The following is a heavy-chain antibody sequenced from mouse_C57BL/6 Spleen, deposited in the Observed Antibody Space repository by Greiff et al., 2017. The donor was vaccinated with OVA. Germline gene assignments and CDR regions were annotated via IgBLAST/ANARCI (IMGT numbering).Heavy chain of an antibody. J-gene: IGHJ4*01. CDR1: GFTFSSYG. CDR3: ARRGDYDGYYAMDY. D-gene: IGHD2-4*01. CDR2: ISSGGSYT. V-gene: IGHV5-6*02. Sequence: EVMLVESGGDLVKPGGSLKLSCAASGFTFSSYGMSWVRQTPDKRLEWVATISSGGSYTYYPDSLKGRSTISRDTAYNTPYLQLSSLQSEDTAMFYYARRGDYDGYYAMDYWGQGTSVTVSS.